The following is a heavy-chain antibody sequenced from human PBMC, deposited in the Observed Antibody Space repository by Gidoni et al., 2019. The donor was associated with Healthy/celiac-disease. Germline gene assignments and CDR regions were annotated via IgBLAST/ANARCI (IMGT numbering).Heavy chain of an antibody. CDR3: ARLNDYGGTLYYYYGMDV. D-gene: IGHD4-17*01. CDR1: GFTFSRYS. J-gene: IGHJ6*02. Sequence: EVQLVESGGGLVQPGGSLRLSCAASGFTFSRYSMNWVRQAPGKGLEWVSYMSSSSSTIYYADSVKGRFTISRDNAKNSLYLQMNSLRAEDTAVYYCARLNDYGGTLYYYYGMDVWGQGTTVTVSS. CDR2: MSSSSSTI. V-gene: IGHV3-48*01.